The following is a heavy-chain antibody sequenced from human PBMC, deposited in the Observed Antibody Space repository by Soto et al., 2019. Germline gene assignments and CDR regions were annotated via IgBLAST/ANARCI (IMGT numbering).Heavy chain of an antibody. D-gene: IGHD3-22*01. V-gene: IGHV1-69*12. CDR2: IIPIFGTA. CDR1: GGTFNSYA. CDR3: ASHYDSGGYYSRGLDY. J-gene: IGHJ4*02. Sequence: QVQLVQSGAEVKKPGSSVKVSCKASGGTFNSYAISWVRQAPGQGLEWMGGIIPIFGTADYAQKFQGRVTITAVESTSTASMELSSLRSEDTAVYYCASHYDSGGYYSRGLDYWGQGTLVTVSS.